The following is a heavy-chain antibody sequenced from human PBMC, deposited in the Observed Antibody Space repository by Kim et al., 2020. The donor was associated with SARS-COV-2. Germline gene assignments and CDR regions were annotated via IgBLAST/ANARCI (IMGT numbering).Heavy chain of an antibody. CDR1: GGSISSYY. D-gene: IGHD3-10*01. CDR3: ARGGLWFGELLNSHFDY. J-gene: IGHJ4*01. Sequence: SETLSLTCTVSGGSISSYYWSWIRQPPGKGLEWIGYIYYSGSTNYNPSLKSRVTISVDTSKNQFSLKLSSVTAADTAVYYCARGGLWFGELLNSHFDYWG. CDR2: IYYSGST. V-gene: IGHV4-59*01.